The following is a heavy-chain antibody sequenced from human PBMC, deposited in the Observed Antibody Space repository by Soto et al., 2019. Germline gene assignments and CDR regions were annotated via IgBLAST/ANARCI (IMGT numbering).Heavy chain of an antibody. D-gene: IGHD6-19*01. Sequence: QVQLQESGPGLVKPSQTLSLTCPVSGGAISSGGYYWSWIRQHPGQGLERIGYIYYSGSTYYNPSLKSRVTISVDTSKNQFSLKLSSVTAADTAVYYCSRAWQWPENYFDYWGQGTLVTVSS. CDR1: GGAISSGGYY. CDR3: SRAWQWPENYFDY. V-gene: IGHV4-31*03. CDR2: IYYSGST. J-gene: IGHJ4*02.